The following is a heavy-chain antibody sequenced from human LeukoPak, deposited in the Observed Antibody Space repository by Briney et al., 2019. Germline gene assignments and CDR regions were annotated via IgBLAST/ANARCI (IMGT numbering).Heavy chain of an antibody. CDR3: ARAGQWLVPGAGYYYYGMDV. Sequence: SETLSLTCTVSGGSISSYYWSWIRQPTGKGLEWIGYIYYSGSTNYNPSLKSRVTLSVDTSKNQFSLKLSSVTAADTAVYYCARAGQWLVPGAGYYYYGMDVWGQGTTVTVSS. V-gene: IGHV4-59*01. CDR1: GGSISSYY. D-gene: IGHD6-19*01. CDR2: IYYSGST. J-gene: IGHJ6*02.